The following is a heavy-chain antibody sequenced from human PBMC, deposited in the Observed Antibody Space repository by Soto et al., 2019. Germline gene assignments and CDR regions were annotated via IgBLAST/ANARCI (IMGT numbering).Heavy chain of an antibody. D-gene: IGHD1-26*01. CDR2: FVPIVGTA. CDR3: AIGSTYSGEFEF. J-gene: IGHJ4*02. CDR1: GGTFSSYA. Sequence: QVQLVQSGAEVKKPGSSVKVSCTASGGTFSSYAVSWVRQARGQGLEWMGAFVPIVGTADYALNFQGRITIIADESTNTGYVELSSLRSEDTAVYYCAIGSTYSGEFEFWGQGTLVTVSS. V-gene: IGHV1-69*01.